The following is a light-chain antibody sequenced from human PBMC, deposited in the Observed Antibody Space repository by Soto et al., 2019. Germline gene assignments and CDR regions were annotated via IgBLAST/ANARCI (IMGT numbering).Light chain of an antibody. J-gene: IGKJ1*01. V-gene: IGKV3-20*01. Sequence: EIVLTQSPGTLSLSPGERATLSCRASQSVSINYLAWYQQKPGQAPRLLIYGASSRATGIPDRFSGSGSGTDFTLTISRLEPEDFALYYCQQYGSSPWWTFGQGTKVEIK. CDR3: QQYGSSPWWT. CDR1: QSVSINY. CDR2: GAS.